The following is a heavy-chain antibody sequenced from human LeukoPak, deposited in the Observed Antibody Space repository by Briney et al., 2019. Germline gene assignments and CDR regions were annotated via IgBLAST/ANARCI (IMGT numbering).Heavy chain of an antibody. D-gene: IGHD3-22*01. CDR1: GGSFSGYY. Sequence: PSETLSLTCAVYGGSFSGYYWSWIRQPPGKGLEWIGEINHSGSTNYNPSLKSRVTISVDTSKNQFSLKLSSVTAADTAVYYCARSRSGYYDSSGYYYPVVYYYYYYMDVWGKGTTVTVSS. J-gene: IGHJ6*03. CDR3: ARSRSGYYDSSGYYYPVVYYYYYYMDV. CDR2: INHSGST. V-gene: IGHV4-34*01.